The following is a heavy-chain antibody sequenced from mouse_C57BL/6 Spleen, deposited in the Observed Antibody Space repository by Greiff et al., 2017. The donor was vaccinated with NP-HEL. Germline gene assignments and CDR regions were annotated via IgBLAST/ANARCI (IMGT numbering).Heavy chain of an antibody. Sequence: EVKLVESGGGLVQPGGSLSLSCAASGFTFTDYYMSWVRQPPGKALEWLGFIRNKANGYTTEYSASVKGRFTISRDNSQSILYLQMNALGAEDSATYYCARGGRGGRAWFAYWGQGTLVTVSA. CDR3: ARGGRGGRAWFAY. D-gene: IGHD1-1*01. J-gene: IGHJ3*01. CDR1: GFTFTDYY. V-gene: IGHV7-3*01. CDR2: IRNKANGYTT.